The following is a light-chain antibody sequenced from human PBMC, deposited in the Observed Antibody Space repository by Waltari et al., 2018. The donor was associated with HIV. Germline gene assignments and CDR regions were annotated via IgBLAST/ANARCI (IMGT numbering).Light chain of an antibody. CDR1: SSNIGRNT. CDR3: AAWDDSLNGRV. V-gene: IGLV1-44*01. J-gene: IGLJ3*02. CDR2: SNN. Sequence: QSVLTQPPSASGTPGQRVTISCSGSSSNIGRNTVNWYQQLPGTAPNLLIYSNNHRPSGVPDRFSGSKSGTSASLAISGLQSEDEADYYCAAWDDSLNGRVFGGGTKLTVL.